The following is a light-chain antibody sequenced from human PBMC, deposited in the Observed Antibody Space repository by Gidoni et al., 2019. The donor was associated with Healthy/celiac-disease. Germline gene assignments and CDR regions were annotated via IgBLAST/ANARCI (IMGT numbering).Light chain of an antibody. V-gene: IGLV3-19*01. J-gene: IGLJ2*01. CDR3: NSRDSSSTQGV. CDR1: SLRSYY. Sequence: SSELTQDPAGSGALGQTVRITCQGDSLRSYYASWYQQKPGQAPVLVSYGKNNRPSGIPDRFSGTSSGNTASLTITGAQAEDDADYYCNSRDSSSTQGVFGGGTKLTVL. CDR2: GKN.